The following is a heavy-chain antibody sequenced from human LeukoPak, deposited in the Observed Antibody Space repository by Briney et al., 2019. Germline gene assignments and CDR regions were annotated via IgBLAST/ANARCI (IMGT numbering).Heavy chain of an antibody. V-gene: IGHV4-59*01. CDR2: IYYSGST. Sequence: PSETLSPTCTVSGGSISSYYWSWIRQPPGKGLEWIGYIYYSGSTNYNPSLKSRVTISVDTSKNQFSLKLSSVTAADTAMYYCARDLDCFDYWGQGTLVTVSS. CDR1: GGSISSYY. J-gene: IGHJ4*02. CDR3: ARDLDCFDY.